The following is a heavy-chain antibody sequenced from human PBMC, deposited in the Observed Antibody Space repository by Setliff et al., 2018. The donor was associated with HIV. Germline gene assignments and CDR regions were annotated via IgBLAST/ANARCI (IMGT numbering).Heavy chain of an antibody. CDR1: GASISSSSYY. CDR2: IYYSGST. J-gene: IGHJ4*02. D-gene: IGHD6-13*01. V-gene: IGHV4-39*01. CDR3: ATYSSSWPDY. Sequence: SETLSLTCTVSGASISSSSYYWAWIRQPPGKGLEWIGSIYYSGSTYYNPSLKSRVTISVDTSKNQFSLKLSSVTAADTAVYYCATYSSSWPDYWGQGTLVNAPQ.